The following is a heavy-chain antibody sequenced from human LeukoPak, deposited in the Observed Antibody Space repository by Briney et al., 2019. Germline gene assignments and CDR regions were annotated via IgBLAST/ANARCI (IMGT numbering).Heavy chain of an antibody. J-gene: IGHJ5*02. CDR1: GYTFISYG. V-gene: IGHV1-18*01. Sequence: GASVKVSCKTSGYTFISYGISWVRQAPGQGLEWMGWISVYNGNTNYAQKFQGRVTMTTDTSTSTVYMELRSLRSDDTAVYYCARDYPPVAVAGTEGSGWFDPWGQGTLVTVSS. CDR3: ARDYPPVAVAGTEGSGWFDP. D-gene: IGHD6-19*01. CDR2: ISVYNGNT.